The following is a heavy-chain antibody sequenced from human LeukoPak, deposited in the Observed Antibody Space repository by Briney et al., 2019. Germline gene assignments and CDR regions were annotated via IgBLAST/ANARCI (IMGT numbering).Heavy chain of an antibody. V-gene: IGHV4-59*08. CDR3: ARLGYGDYGAFDY. CDR1: GGSISPYY. D-gene: IGHD4-17*01. Sequence: SETLSLTCTVSGGSISPYYWSWIRRPPGKGLEWIAYIYYTGSTNYNPSLKSRVTISVDTSKNQFSLKLSSVTAADTAVYYCARLGYGDYGAFDYWGQGTLVTVSS. CDR2: IYYTGST. J-gene: IGHJ4*02.